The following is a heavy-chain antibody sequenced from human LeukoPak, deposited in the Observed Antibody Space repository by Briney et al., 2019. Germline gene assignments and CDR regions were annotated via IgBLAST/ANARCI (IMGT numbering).Heavy chain of an antibody. J-gene: IGHJ4*02. Sequence: ASVKVSCKASGYTFTSYGISWVRQAPGQGLEWMGWISAYNGNTNYAQKLQGRVTMTTDTSTSTAYMELRSLRSDDTAVYYCARVLTTYDSSGYYYRDLDYWGQGTLVTVSS. CDR2: ISAYNGNT. V-gene: IGHV1-18*01. D-gene: IGHD3-22*01. CDR1: GYTFTSYG. CDR3: ARVLTTYDSSGYYYRDLDY.